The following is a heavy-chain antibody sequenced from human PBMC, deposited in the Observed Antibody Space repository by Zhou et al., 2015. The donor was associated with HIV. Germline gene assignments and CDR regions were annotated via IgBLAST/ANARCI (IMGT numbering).Heavy chain of an antibody. CDR3: ARDGLGYCSSTSCLPGNFDY. CDR1: GGTFSSYA. Sequence: QVQLVQSGAEVKKPGSSVKVSCKASGGTFSSYAISWVRQAPGQGLEWMGGIIPIFGTANYAQKFQGRVTITADESTSTAYMELSSLRSEDTAVYYCARDGLGYCSSTSCLPGNFDYWGQGTLVTVSS. D-gene: IGHD2-2*01. J-gene: IGHJ4*02. V-gene: IGHV1-69*01. CDR2: IIPIFGTA.